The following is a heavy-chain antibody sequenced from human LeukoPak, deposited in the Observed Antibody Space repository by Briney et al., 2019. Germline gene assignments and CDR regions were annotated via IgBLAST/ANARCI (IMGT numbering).Heavy chain of an antibody. CDR3: ARVAYGQYCSGGSCYSSWFDP. CDR2: TYYRSKWYN. V-gene: IGHV6-1*01. Sequence: SQTLSLTCAISGDSVSSNSAAWNWIRQSPSRGLEWLGRTYYRSKWYNDYAVSVKSRITINPDTSKNQFSLQLNSVTPEDTAVYYCARVAYGQYCSGGSCYSSWFDPWGQGTLVTVSS. D-gene: IGHD2-15*01. CDR1: GDSVSSNSAA. J-gene: IGHJ5*02.